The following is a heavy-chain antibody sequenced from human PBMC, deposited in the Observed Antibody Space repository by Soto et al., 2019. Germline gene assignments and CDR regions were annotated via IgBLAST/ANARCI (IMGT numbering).Heavy chain of an antibody. CDR3: ARGVATMRGWELEL. Sequence: EVQLVESGGGLVKPGGSLRLSCAASGFTFSSYSMNWVRQAPGKGLEWVSCISSGSTHIYYADSVKGRFTISRDDAKKSLYLHMNSLRVEDTAGYYGARGVATMRGWELELWGRGTLVTVSS. J-gene: IGHJ2*01. V-gene: IGHV3-21*01. CDR1: GFTFSSYS. CDR2: ISSGSTHI. D-gene: IGHD5-12*01.